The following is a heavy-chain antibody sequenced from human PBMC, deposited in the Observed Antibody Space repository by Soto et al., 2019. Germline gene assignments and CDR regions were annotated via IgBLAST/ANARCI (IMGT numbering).Heavy chain of an antibody. Sequence: SETLSLTCSVSSDSMNSGGYYWSWIRQHPGKGLEWIGYIYSNGDTYYNPSLKSRVTISVDTSKNQFSLNLTSVTAADTAVYYCARRGGSASGYYYYAMDVWGQGTTVTVSS. V-gene: IGHV4-31*03. CDR2: IYSNGDT. J-gene: IGHJ6*02. CDR1: SDSMNSGGYY. CDR3: ARRGGSASGYYYYAMDV. D-gene: IGHD6-6*01.